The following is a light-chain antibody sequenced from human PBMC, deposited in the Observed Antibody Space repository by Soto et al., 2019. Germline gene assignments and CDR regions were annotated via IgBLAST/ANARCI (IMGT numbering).Light chain of an antibody. CDR1: QSVSKSY. Sequence: EIVLTQSPGTLSLSPGERATLSCRASQSVSKSYLAWYQQKLGQAPRLLMYGASTRATGIPDRFSGRGSGTDFTLTIGRLEAEDFAVYYCQQYGNSPYTFGQGTKLEIK. CDR3: QQYGNSPYT. CDR2: GAS. J-gene: IGKJ2*01. V-gene: IGKV3-20*01.